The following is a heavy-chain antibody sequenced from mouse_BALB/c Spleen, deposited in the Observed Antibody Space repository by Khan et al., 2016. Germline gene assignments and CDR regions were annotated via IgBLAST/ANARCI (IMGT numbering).Heavy chain of an antibody. CDR2: NKPDSSTI. CDR1: GFAFSRYW. D-gene: IGHD1-1*01. Sequence: EVQLLESGGGLVQPGGSLKLSCAASGFAFSRYWMSWVRQAPGKGVEWIGENKPDSSTINYKPSLKDKFIISRDNAKNTLYLQTSNVRSEDTALFYCTMLYYSGTRYSCGEGTALSHSS. V-gene: IGHV4-1*02. CDR3: TMLYYSGTRYS. J-gene: IGHJ2*01.